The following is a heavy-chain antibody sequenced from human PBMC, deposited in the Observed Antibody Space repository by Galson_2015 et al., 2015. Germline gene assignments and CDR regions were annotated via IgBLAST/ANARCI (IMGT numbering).Heavy chain of an antibody. CDR3: AREVSAGTLDY. J-gene: IGHJ4*02. Sequence: SLRLSCAASGFTFSSYGMHWVRQAPGKGLEWVAVIWYDGSNKYYADSVKGRFTISRDNSKNTLYLQMNSLRAEDTAVYYCAREVSAGTLDYWGQGTLVTVSS. CDR1: GFTFSSYG. V-gene: IGHV3-33*01. D-gene: IGHD6-13*01. CDR2: IWYDGSNK.